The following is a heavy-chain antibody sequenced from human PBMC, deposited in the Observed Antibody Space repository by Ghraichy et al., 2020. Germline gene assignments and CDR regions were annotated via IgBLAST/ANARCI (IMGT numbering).Heavy chain of an antibody. Sequence: GGSLRLSWAASGFIFSSYAMHWVRQAPGKGLVWVASISFDGSNKYYGDSVKGRFTISRDNSKNMVYLQMNSLTAEDTAVYYCNVEAVDSEDYYYGMDVWGQGTTVTVSS. V-gene: IGHV3-30*03. CDR1: GFIFSSYA. CDR2: ISFDGSNK. CDR3: NVEAVDSEDYYYGMDV. J-gene: IGHJ6*02. D-gene: IGHD3-9*01.